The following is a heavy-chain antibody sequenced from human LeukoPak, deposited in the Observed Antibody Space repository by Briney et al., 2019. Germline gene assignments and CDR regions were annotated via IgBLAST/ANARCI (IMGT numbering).Heavy chain of an antibody. V-gene: IGHV4-4*07. D-gene: IGHD3-22*01. J-gene: IGHJ4*02. CDR1: GGSISSYY. Sequence: SETLSLTCTVSGGSISSYYWSWIRQPAGKGLEWIGRIYSSGSTNYNPSLKSRVTMSVDTSKNQFSLKLSSVTAADTAVYYCATGGDSSGYYYFDYWGQGTLVTVSS. CDR2: IYSSGST. CDR3: ATGGDSSGYYYFDY.